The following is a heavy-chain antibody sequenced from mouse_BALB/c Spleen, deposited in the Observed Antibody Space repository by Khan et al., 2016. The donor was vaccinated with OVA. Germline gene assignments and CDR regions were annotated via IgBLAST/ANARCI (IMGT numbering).Heavy chain of an antibody. CDR2: ISSGGST. CDR1: GFTFSTYA. V-gene: IGHV5-6-5*01. Sequence: EVELVESGGDSVKPGGSLKLSCAVSGFTFSTYAMSWVRQTPEKRLEWVASISSGGSTYYPDSVKGRFTISRDNARNIVYLQMTSLRSEDMAMYYCAREAYRDDEYYFDYWGQGTTLTVSS. CDR3: AREAYRDDEYYFDY. D-gene: IGHD2-14*01. J-gene: IGHJ2*01.